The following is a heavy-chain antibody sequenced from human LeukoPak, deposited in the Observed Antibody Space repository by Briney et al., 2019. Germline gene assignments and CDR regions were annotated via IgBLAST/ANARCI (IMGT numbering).Heavy chain of an antibody. CDR2: ISSSSSYI. CDR3: ASCGGDCYGFFDY. J-gene: IGHJ4*02. V-gene: IGHV3-21*01. D-gene: IGHD2-21*02. Sequence: GGSLRLSCAASGFTFSSYSMNWVRQAPGKGLEWVSSISSSSSYIYYADSVKGRFTISRDNAKNSLYLQMNSLRAEDTAVYYCASCGGDCYGFFDYWGQGTLVTVSS. CDR1: GFTFSSYS.